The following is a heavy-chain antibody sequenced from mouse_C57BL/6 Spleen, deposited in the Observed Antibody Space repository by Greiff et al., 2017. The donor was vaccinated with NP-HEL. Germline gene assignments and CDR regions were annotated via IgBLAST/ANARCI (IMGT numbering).Heavy chain of an antibody. CDR1: GYSITSGYY. V-gene: IGHV3-6*01. D-gene: IGHD2-2*01. J-gene: IGHJ3*01. Sequence: EVKLVESGPGLVKPSQSLSLTCSVTGYSITSGYYWNWIRQFPGNKLEWMGYISYDGSNNYNPSLKNRISITRDTSKNQFFLKLNSVTTEDTATYYCARHYGYDGAYWGQGTLVTVSA. CDR2: ISYDGSN. CDR3: ARHYGYDGAY.